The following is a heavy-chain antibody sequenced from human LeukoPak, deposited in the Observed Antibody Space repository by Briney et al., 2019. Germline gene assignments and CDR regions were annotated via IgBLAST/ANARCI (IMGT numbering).Heavy chain of an antibody. V-gene: IGHV3-48*04. CDR2: ISSSSSTI. CDR3: PRGSEWDLLGSCDR. Sequence: GGSLRLSCAASGFTFSSYSMNWVRQAPGKGLEWVSYISSSSSTIYYADSVKGRFTIPRDNAKNSLYLQMNSLRAEDTAVYYCPRGSEWDLLGSCDRWGQGTLVTVSS. J-gene: IGHJ5*02. CDR1: GFTFSSYS. D-gene: IGHD1-26*01.